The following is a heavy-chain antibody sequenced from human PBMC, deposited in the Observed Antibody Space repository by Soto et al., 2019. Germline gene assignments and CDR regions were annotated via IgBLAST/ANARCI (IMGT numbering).Heavy chain of an antibody. CDR3: AVVDSTGNWFDP. V-gene: IGHV4-39*01. J-gene: IGHJ5*02. D-gene: IGHD3-22*01. CDR2: MYYSGTT. CDR1: GGSISSSDFY. Sequence: QLQLQESGPGLVKPSETLSLICTVSGGSISSSDFYWGWLRQPPGKGLDFIGSMYYSGTTYYNPSLKNRITISVDTSKNQFSLKLISVTAADTAVYYCAVVDSTGNWFDPWGQGALVTVSS.